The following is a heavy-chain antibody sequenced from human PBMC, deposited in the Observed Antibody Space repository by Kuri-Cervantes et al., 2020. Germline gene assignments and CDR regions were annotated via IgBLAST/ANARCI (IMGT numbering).Heavy chain of an antibody. J-gene: IGHJ5*02. CDR3: ARLGGYYYDSSGYYWNWFDP. V-gene: IGHV5-51*01. D-gene: IGHD3-22*01. CDR1: GYSFTSYW. CDR2: IYPGDSDT. Sequence: GESLKISCKGSGYSFTSYWIGWVRQMPGKGLEWMGIIYPGDSDTRYSPSFQGQVTISADKSISTAYLQWSSLKASDTAMYYCARLGGYYYDSSGYYWNWFDPWGQGTRGTVSS.